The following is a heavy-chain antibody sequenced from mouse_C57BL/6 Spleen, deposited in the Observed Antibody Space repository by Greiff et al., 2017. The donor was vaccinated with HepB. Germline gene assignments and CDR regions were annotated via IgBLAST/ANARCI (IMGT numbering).Heavy chain of an antibody. D-gene: IGHD1-1*01. Sequence: VQLQQPGAELVKPGASVKLSCKASGYTFTSYWMHWVKQRPGQGLEWIGMIHPNSGSTNYNEKFKSKATLTADKSSSTAYMQLSSLTSEDSAVYYCARNRGSGAMDYWGQGTSVTVSS. J-gene: IGHJ4*01. CDR3: ARNRGSGAMDY. V-gene: IGHV1-64*01. CDR1: GYTFTSYW. CDR2: IHPNSGST.